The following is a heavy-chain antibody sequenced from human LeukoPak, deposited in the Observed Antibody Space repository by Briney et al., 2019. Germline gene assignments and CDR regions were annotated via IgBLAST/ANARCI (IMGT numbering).Heavy chain of an antibody. Sequence: SETLSLTCTVSGASISSHYWSWIRQPPGKGLEYIAYISYSGDTNYNPSLKSRVTISIDTSKNRLSLRLSSLTAADTAVYYCARLTDDVVVPSITYHYFDSWGQGTRVTVSS. V-gene: IGHV4-59*08. CDR3: ARLTDDVVVPSITYHYFDS. CDR2: ISYSGDT. CDR1: GASISSHY. J-gene: IGHJ4*02. D-gene: IGHD2-2*01.